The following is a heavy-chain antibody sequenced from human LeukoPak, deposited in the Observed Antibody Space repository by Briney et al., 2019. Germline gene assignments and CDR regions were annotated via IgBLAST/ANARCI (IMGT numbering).Heavy chain of an antibody. D-gene: IGHD6-19*01. CDR3: ARAGAVAGTGEYFQH. CDR1: GYTFTSYG. CDR2: ISAYNGNT. V-gene: IGHV1-18*01. J-gene: IGHJ1*01. Sequence: ASVKVSCKASGYTFTSYGISWVRQAPGQGLEWMGWISAYNGNTNYAQKFQGRVTMTRDTSTSTVYMELSSLRSEDTAVYYCARAGAVAGTGEYFQHWGQGTLVTVSS.